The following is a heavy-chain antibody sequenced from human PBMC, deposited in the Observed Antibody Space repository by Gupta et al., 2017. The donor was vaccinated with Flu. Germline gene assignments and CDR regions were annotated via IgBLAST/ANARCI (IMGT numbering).Heavy chain of an antibody. CDR2: IYYKGYT. CDR3: ARGIGTIFGGANNQNYFDY. Sequence: GKGLEWIGYIYYKGYTDYNPSLKSRVTISVDTSKNQFSLKLNSVTAADTAVYYCARGIGTIFGGANNQNYFDYWGQGTLVTVSS. V-gene: IGHV4-31*02. J-gene: IGHJ4*02. D-gene: IGHD3-3*01.